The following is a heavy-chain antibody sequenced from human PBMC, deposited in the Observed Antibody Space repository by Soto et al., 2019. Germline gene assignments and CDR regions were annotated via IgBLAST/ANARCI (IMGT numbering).Heavy chain of an antibody. D-gene: IGHD6-13*01. V-gene: IGHV3-11*01. CDR1: GFTFSDYY. CDR2: ISSSGTTI. J-gene: IGHJ6*02. CDR3: ARGVGSSWYNYYGMDV. Sequence: PVGSLRLSCAASGFTFSDYYMSWIRQAPGKGLEWVSYISSSGTTIYYADSVQGRFTISRDNAKNSLFLQMNSLRAEDTAVYYCARGVGSSWYNYYGMDVWGQGTTVTVSS.